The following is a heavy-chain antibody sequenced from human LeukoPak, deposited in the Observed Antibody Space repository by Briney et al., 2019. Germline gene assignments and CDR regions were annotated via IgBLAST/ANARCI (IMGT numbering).Heavy chain of an antibody. CDR3: ARDPYYYDSSGYYS. Sequence: PGGSLRLSCAASGFTFSSYEMNWVRQAPGKGLEWVSYISSSGSTIYYADSVKGRFTISRDNAKNSLYLQMNSLRAEDTAVYYCARDPYYYDSSGYYSWGQGTLVTVSS. CDR1: GFTFSSYE. V-gene: IGHV3-48*03. J-gene: IGHJ4*02. D-gene: IGHD3-22*01. CDR2: ISSSGSTI.